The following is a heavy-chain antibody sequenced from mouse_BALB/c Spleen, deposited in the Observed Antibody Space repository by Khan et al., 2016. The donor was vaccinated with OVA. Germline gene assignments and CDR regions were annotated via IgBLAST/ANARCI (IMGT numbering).Heavy chain of an antibody. CDR1: GFSLTTYG. CDR2: IWSGGST. D-gene: IGHD2-4*01. J-gene: IGHJ3*01. Sequence: QVQLKESGPGLVQPSQSLSITCTVSGFSLTTYGVHWVRQSPGKGLEWLGVIWSGGSTDYNAAFISRLSISKDNSKSQVFIKMNSLQANDTAIYYCARNYDDDEGLAYWGQGTLVIVSA. V-gene: IGHV2-2*02. CDR3: ARNYDDDEGLAY.